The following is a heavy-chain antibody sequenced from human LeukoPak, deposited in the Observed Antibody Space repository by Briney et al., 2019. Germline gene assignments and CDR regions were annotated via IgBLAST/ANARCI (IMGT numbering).Heavy chain of an antibody. CDR2: IKTNSGGT. V-gene: IGHV1-2*02. Sequence: ASVTVSCTASGYTFTVYYMHWVRQAPGQGLEWMGWIKTNSGGTNYAQKFQGRVTMTRDTSISTAYMEQSRLRSDDTAVYYWARPTAAGTPIFDYWGQGTLVTVSS. CDR1: GYTFTVYY. D-gene: IGHD6-13*01. J-gene: IGHJ4*02. CDR3: ARPTAAGTPIFDY.